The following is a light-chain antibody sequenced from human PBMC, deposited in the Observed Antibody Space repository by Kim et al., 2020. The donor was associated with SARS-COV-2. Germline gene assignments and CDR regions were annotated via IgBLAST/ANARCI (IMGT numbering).Light chain of an antibody. J-gene: IGKJ2*01. CDR1: QSVRSN. CDR2: AAS. Sequence: VSPGETATLACSASQSVRSNLAWYQQKPGQAPRLVIYAASTRATGFPARFSGSGSGTEFTLTISSLQSEDFAVYYCQQYNNWPPYTFGQGTKLEI. V-gene: IGKV3-15*01. CDR3: QQYNNWPPYT.